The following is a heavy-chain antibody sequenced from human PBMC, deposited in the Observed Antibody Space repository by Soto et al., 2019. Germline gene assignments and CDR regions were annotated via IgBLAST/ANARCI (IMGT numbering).Heavy chain of an antibody. CDR1: GGSISSGGYY. Sequence: SETLSLTCTVSGGSISSGGYYWSWIRQHPGKGLEWIGYIYYSGSTYYNPSLKSRVTISVDTSKNQFSLKLSSVTAADTAVYYCARGSHPGYSGYEYTNPTFDYWGQGTLVTVSS. J-gene: IGHJ4*02. CDR3: ARGSHPGYSGYEYTNPTFDY. D-gene: IGHD5-12*01. V-gene: IGHV4-31*03. CDR2: IYYSGST.